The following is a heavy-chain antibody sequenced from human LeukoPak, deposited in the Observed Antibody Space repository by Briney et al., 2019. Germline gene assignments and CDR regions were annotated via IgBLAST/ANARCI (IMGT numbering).Heavy chain of an antibody. CDR3: ARHGGFYDILTGLWAPHNWFDP. Sequence: GGSLRLSCAASGFTFSSYEMNWVRQAPGKGLEWVANIKQDGSEKYYVDSVKGRFTISRDNAKNSLYLQMNSLRAEDTAVYYCARHGGFYDILTGLWAPHNWFDPWGQGTLVTVSS. CDR2: IKQDGSEK. CDR1: GFTFSSYE. V-gene: IGHV3-7*01. J-gene: IGHJ5*02. D-gene: IGHD3-9*01.